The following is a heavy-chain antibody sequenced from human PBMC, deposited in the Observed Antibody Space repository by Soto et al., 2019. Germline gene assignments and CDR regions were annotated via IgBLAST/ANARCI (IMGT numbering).Heavy chain of an antibody. CDR3: TTDSADIVVVPATFGMDV. Sequence: LRLSCAASGITFSNAWMTWVRQAPGKGLEWVGRIKSITDGGTTDYAAPVKDRFTITRDDSKDTLYLQMNNLRTEDTAVYHCTTDSADIVVVPATFGMDVWGQGTTVTVSS. CDR1: GITFSNAW. J-gene: IGHJ6*02. D-gene: IGHD2-2*01. V-gene: IGHV3-15*01. CDR2: IKSITDGGTT.